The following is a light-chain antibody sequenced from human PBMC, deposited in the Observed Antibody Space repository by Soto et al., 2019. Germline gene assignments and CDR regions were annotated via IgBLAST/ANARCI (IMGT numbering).Light chain of an antibody. V-gene: IGKV3-11*01. CDR3: QQRSKSIT. Sequence: EIVLTQSPATLSLSPGERATLSCRASQSVASYLAWYQHRPGQAPRLLIYDASNRATGIPARFSGSGSGTDFTLTISSLEPEDFAVYYCQQRSKSITFGPGTRLEIK. J-gene: IGKJ5*01. CDR2: DAS. CDR1: QSVASY.